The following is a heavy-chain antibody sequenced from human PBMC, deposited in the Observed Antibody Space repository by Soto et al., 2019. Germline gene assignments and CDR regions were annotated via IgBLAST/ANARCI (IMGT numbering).Heavy chain of an antibody. CDR1: GFTFSTYA. D-gene: IGHD6-19*01. J-gene: IGHJ4*02. V-gene: IGHV3-23*01. CDR2: ISGSGGST. Sequence: EVQLLESGGGLVQPGGSLRLSCAASGFTFSTYAMRWVRQAPGKGLEWVAAISGSGGSTYYADSVKGRFTISRDNSMNTLYLQMNRRRAEDTAVYYCWEVSREWLETGDYLGQGTLVTVCS. CDR3: WEVSREWLETGDY.